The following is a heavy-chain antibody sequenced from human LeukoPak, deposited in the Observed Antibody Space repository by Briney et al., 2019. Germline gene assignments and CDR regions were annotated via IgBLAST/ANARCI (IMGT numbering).Heavy chain of an antibody. Sequence: SVKVSCKASGGTFSSYAISWVRQAPGQGLEWMGGIIPIFGTANYAQKFQGRVTITADESTSTAYMELSSLRSEDTAVYYCSRDVYDFWSGYGDDAFDIWGQGTMVTVSA. CDR1: GGTFSSYA. J-gene: IGHJ3*02. CDR3: SRDVYDFWSGYGDDAFDI. CDR2: IIPIFGTA. D-gene: IGHD3-3*01. V-gene: IGHV1-69*01.